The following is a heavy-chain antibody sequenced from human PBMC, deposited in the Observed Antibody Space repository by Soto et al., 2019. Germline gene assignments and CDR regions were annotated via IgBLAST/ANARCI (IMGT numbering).Heavy chain of an antibody. CDR2: ISAYNGNT. J-gene: IGHJ6*02. CDR3: ARDVTTMVLGVIGYYYYGMDV. D-gene: IGHD3-10*01. V-gene: IGHV1-18*01. CDR1: GYTFTSYG. Sequence: QVQLVQSGAEVKKPGASVKVSCKASGYTFTSYGISWVRQAPGQGLEWMGWISAYNGNTNYAQKLQGRVTMTTDTATSTAYMELRSLRSDDTAVYDCARDVTTMVLGVIGYYYYGMDVWGQGTTVTVSS.